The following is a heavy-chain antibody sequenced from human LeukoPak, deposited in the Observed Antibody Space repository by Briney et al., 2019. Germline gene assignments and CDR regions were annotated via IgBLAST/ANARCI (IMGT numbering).Heavy chain of an antibody. CDR2: IKSKTDGGTT. J-gene: IGHJ4*02. CDR3: TTMTYYDILTGYYPFDY. V-gene: IGHV3-15*01. D-gene: IGHD3-9*01. CDR1: GFTFSNAW. Sequence: PGGSLRLSCAASGFTFSNAWMSWVRQAPGKGLEWVGRIKSKTDGGTTDYAAPVKGRFTISRDDSKNTLYLQMNSLKTEDTAVYYCTTMTYYDILTGYYPFDYWGQGTLVTVSS.